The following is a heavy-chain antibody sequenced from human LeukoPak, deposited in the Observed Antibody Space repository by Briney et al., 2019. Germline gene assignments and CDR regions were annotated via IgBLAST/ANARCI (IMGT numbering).Heavy chain of an antibody. CDR2: ISYDGSNK. CDR3: AKERIVVVPAAFDY. Sequence: GRSLRLSCAASGFTFSSYGMHWVRQAPGKGLEWVAVISYDGSNKYYADSVKGRFTISRDNSKNTLYLQMNSLRAEDTAVYYCAKERIVVVPAAFDYWGQGTLVTVSS. D-gene: IGHD2-2*01. J-gene: IGHJ4*02. CDR1: GFTFSSYG. V-gene: IGHV3-30*18.